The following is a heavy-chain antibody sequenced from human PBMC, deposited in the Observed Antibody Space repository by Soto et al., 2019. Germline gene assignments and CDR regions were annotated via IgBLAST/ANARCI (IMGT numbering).Heavy chain of an antibody. CDR1: GYRFTSYW. Sequence: PGESLKISCKGSGYRFTSYWIGWVRQMPGKGLEWMGIIYPGDSDTRYSPSFQGQVTISADKSISTAYLQWSSLKASDTAMYYCARRNYDFWSGPRTAFEIWGQGTMVTVSS. J-gene: IGHJ3*02. D-gene: IGHD3-3*01. V-gene: IGHV5-51*01. CDR2: IYPGDSDT. CDR3: ARRNYDFWSGPRTAFEI.